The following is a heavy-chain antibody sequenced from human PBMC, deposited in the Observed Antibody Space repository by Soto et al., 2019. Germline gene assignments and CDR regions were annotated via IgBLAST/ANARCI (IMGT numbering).Heavy chain of an antibody. CDR1: GFTFRNYD. CDR3: ARDFGHGYYLDY. J-gene: IGHJ4*02. CDR2: ITDSSDTV. D-gene: IGHD3-3*01. V-gene: IGHV3-48*02. Sequence: GGSLRLSCEASGFTFRNYDMHWVRQAPGKGLEWVSYITDSSDTVHYADSVRGRFTISRDNAESSLYLQMNSLRDEDTAVYFCARDFGHGYYLDYWGRGTLVTVSS.